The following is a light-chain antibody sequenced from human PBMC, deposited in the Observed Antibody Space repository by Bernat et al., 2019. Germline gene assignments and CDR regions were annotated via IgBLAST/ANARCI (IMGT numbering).Light chain of an antibody. J-gene: IGLJ3*02. CDR1: SGHSSYI. Sequence: QPVLTQSSSASASLGSSVKLTCTLSSGHSSYIIAWHQQQPGKAPRYLMKLEGSGSYNKGSGVPDRFSGSSSGAGRYLTISNLQSEDEADYYCETWDSNVWVFGGGTKLTVL. V-gene: IGLV4-60*03. CDR3: ETWDSNVWV. CDR2: LEGSGSY.